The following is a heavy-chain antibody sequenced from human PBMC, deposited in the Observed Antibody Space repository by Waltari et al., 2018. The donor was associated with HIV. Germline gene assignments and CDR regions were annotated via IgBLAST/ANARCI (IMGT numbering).Heavy chain of an antibody. D-gene: IGHD2-21*01. Sequence: QITLKESGPTLVKPTQTLTLTCSFSGFSLPSYGMGVGWIRQSPGKAPEWLALVYWDDDKRYTPSLKNRLTITKDTSKNQVVLSMTNMDPVDTGTYYCALNGGIGTKYFDSWGQGTLVTVSS. CDR1: GFSLPSYGMG. CDR2: VYWDDDK. J-gene: IGHJ4*02. CDR3: ALNGGIGTKYFDS. V-gene: IGHV2-5*02.